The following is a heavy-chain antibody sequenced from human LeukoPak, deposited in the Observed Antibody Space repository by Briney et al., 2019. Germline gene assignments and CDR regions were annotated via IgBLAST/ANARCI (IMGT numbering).Heavy chain of an antibody. J-gene: IGHJ3*02. CDR2: ISSSSSYM. Sequence: KTGGSLRLSCAASGFTFSSYSMNWVRQAPGKGLEWVSSISSSSSYMYYADSVKGRFTISRDNAKNSLYLQMNSLRAEDTAVYYCARAQVAYYYDSSGYPRGAFDIWGQGTMVTVSS. D-gene: IGHD3-22*01. CDR1: GFTFSSYS. V-gene: IGHV3-21*01. CDR3: ARAQVAYYYDSSGYPRGAFDI.